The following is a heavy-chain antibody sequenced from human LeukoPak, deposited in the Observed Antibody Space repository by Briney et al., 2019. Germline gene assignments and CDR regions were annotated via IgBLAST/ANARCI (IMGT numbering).Heavy chain of an antibody. CDR1: GGSISSSSYY. Sequence: SETLSLTCTVSGGSISSSSYYWGWLRQPPGKGLEWIGSIYYSGSTYYNPAGKSRFTKSVDTSKNQFSLKLSSVTAADTAVYYCARRRIVGATLDYWGQGTLVTVSS. CDR3: ARRRIVGATLDY. CDR2: IYYSGST. D-gene: IGHD1-26*01. V-gene: IGHV4-39*01. J-gene: IGHJ4*02.